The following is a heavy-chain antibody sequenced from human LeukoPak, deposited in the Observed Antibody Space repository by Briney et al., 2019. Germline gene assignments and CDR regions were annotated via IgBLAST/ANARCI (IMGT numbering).Heavy chain of an antibody. Sequence: SQTLSLTCTVSGGSISSGDYYWSWIRQPPGKGLEWIGYTYYSGSTYYNPSLKSRVTISADTSKNQFSLKLSSVTAADTAVYYCARVEGGRGAFDIWGQGTMVTVSS. CDR1: GGSISSGDYY. D-gene: IGHD1-26*01. J-gene: IGHJ3*02. CDR2: TYYSGST. CDR3: ARVEGGRGAFDI. V-gene: IGHV4-30-4*08.